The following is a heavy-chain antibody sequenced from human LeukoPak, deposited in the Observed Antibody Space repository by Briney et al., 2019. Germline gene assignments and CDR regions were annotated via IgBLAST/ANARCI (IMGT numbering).Heavy chain of an antibody. J-gene: IGHJ4*02. CDR2: IYYSGST. CDR3: ARGKSKFDY. V-gene: IGHV4-39*07. Sequence: SETLSLTCTVSGGSISSNNYFWGWIRQPPGRGLEWIGSIYYSGSTYYNPSLKSRVTMSVDTSKNQFSLKLSSVTAADTAVYYCARGKSKFDYWGQGTLVTVSS. CDR1: GGSISSNNYF.